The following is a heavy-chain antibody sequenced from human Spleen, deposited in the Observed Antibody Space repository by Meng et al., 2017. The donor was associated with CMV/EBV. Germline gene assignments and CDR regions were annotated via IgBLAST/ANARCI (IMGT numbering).Heavy chain of an antibody. D-gene: IGHD6-13*01. J-gene: IGHJ5*02. CDR3: AREYSSSWRGGVGFDP. Sequence: GESLKISCAASGFTFSSYWMHWVRQAPGKGLVWVSRINSDGSSTGYADSVKGRFTISRDNAKNTLYLQMNSLRAEDTAVYYCAREYSSSWRGGVGFDPWGQGTLVTVSS. V-gene: IGHV3-74*01. CDR2: INSDGSST. CDR1: GFTFSSYW.